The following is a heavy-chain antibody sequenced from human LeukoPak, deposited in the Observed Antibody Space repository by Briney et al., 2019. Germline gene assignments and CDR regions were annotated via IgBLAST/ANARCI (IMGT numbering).Heavy chain of an antibody. J-gene: IGHJ4*02. D-gene: IGHD3-10*01. V-gene: IGHV4-59*01. CDR3: ARDRSVPDY. CDR1: GGSISNYY. Sequence: SETLSLTCTLSGGSISNYYWNWIRQTPGKGLEWIGNVYYSGRTNYNPSLKSRVTISVDTSKKQFSLKLNSVTAADTAVYYCARDRSVPDYWGQGTLVTVSS. CDR2: VYYSGRT.